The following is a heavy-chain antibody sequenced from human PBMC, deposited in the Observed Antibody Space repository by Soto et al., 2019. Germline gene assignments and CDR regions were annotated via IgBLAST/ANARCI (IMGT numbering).Heavy chain of an antibody. D-gene: IGHD3-10*01. Sequence: QVQLQQWGAGLLKPSETLSLTCAVYGGSFSGYFWIWIRQPPGKGLEWIGEINHSGSTNYNPSLKSRVTISVDTSKNQFSLKLSSVTAADTAVYYGARTGVKYYYGSGSPRYGMDVWGQGTTVTVSS. V-gene: IGHV4-34*01. J-gene: IGHJ6*02. CDR1: GGSFSGYF. CDR3: ARTGVKYYYGSGSPRYGMDV. CDR2: INHSGST.